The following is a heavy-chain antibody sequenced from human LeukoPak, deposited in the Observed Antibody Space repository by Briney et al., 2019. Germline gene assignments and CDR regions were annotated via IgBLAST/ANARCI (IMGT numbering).Heavy chain of an antibody. D-gene: IGHD6-19*01. CDR2: LTGSGDST. CDR3: AKRREGVAASFDY. CDR1: GFTFSSYA. V-gene: IGHV3-23*01. Sequence: GGSLRLSCAASGFTFSSYAMSWVRQAPGKGLEWVSSLTGSGDSTYYADSVKGRFTISRDNSKNTVYLQMNSLRVEDTAVYYCAKRREGVAASFDYWGQGTLVTVSS. J-gene: IGHJ4*02.